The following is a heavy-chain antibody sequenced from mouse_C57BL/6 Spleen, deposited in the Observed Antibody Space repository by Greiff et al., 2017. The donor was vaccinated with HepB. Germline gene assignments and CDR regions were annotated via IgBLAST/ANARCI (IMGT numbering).Heavy chain of an antibody. J-gene: IGHJ4*01. CDR2: INPNNGGT. CDR3: ARAVTTYYYAMDY. Sequence: EVKLMESGPELVKPGASVKIPCKASGYTFTDYNMDWVKQSHGKSLEWIGDINPNNGGTIYNQKFKGKATLTVDKSSSTAYMELRSLTSEDTAVYYCARAVTTYYYAMDYWGQGTSVTVSS. V-gene: IGHV1-18*01. D-gene: IGHD2-2*01. CDR1: GYTFTDYN.